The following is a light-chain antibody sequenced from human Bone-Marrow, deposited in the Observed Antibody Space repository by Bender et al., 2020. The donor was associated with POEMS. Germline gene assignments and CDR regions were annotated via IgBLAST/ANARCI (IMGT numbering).Light chain of an antibody. CDR1: SSNIGAHA. V-gene: IGLV1-44*01. CDR2: SSH. J-gene: IGLJ3*02. Sequence: QSVLTQPPSASGTPGQRVTISCSGGSSNIGAHAVNWYQHLPGTAPKLLIYSSHRRPSEVPGRFSGSSSGTSASLAISGLQSEDEADYYCAVWDDSLNGWVFGGGTKLTVL. CDR3: AVWDDSLNGWV.